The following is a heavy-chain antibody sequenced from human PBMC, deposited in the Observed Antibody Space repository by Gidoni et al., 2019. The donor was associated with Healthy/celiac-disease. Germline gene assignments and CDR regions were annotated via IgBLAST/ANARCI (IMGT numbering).Heavy chain of an antibody. Sequence: QVQLVDSGCGVVQPGSSLRLSCAAPGFTFSSHRMPWVRQAPGKGLEWVAVIWYDGSNKYYADSVKGRFTISRDNSKNTLYLQMNSLRAEDTAVYYCARDFGPTMVRGVIIGDGMDVWGQGTTVTVSS. J-gene: IGHJ6*02. CDR2: IWYDGSNK. D-gene: IGHD3-10*01. CDR3: ARDFGPTMVRGVIIGDGMDV. CDR1: GFTFSSHR. V-gene: IGHV3-33*01.